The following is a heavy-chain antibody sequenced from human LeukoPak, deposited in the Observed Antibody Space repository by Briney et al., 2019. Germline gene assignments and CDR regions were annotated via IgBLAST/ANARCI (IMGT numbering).Heavy chain of an antibody. V-gene: IGHV7-4-1*02. Sequence: AASVKVSCKASGYTFTNYAMNWVRQAPGQGLEWMGWINTNTGNPTYAQGFTGRFVFSLDTSVSTAYLQISSLKAEDTAVYYCARAARRDSSGYYYVGYWGQGTLVTVSS. CDR3: ARAARRDSSGYYYVGY. CDR1: GYTFTNYA. CDR2: INTNTGNP. J-gene: IGHJ4*02. D-gene: IGHD3-22*01.